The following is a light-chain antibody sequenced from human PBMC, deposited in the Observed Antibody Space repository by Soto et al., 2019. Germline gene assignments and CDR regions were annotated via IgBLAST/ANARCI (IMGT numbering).Light chain of an antibody. CDR2: DVS. CDR3: YSYAGIYTFYV. V-gene: IGLV2-11*01. CDR1: SSDVGGYNL. J-gene: IGLJ1*01. Sequence: QSVLTQPRSVSGSPGQSVTISCTGTSSDVGGYNLVSWYQQHPGKAPKLMIYDVSKRPSGVPDRFSGSKSGNTASLTISGLQAEDEADYYCYSYAGIYTFYVFGTGTKVTVL.